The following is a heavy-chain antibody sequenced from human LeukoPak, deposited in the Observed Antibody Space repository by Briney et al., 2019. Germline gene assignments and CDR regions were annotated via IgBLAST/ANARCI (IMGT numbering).Heavy chain of an antibody. CDR1: GFTFSSYE. D-gene: IGHD3-22*01. CDR3: ARDRASDSSGYMNGMDV. CDR2: ISSSGSTI. V-gene: IGHV3-48*03. Sequence: GGSLRLSCAASGFTFSSYEMNWVRQAPGKGLEWVSYISSSGSTIYYADSVKGRFTISRDNAKNSLYLQMNSLRAEDTAVYYCARDRASDSSGYMNGMDVWGQGTTVTASS. J-gene: IGHJ6*02.